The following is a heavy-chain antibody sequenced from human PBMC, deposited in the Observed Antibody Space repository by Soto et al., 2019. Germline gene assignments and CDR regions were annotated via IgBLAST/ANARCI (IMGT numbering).Heavy chain of an antibody. CDR1: GFTFNNST. J-gene: IGHJ4*02. V-gene: IGHV3-21*01. CDR3: ARVPAASDRTAFYYVSKFFYFDY. CDR2: ITSGGYLI. D-gene: IGHD3-22*01. Sequence: GGSLRLSCAASGFTFNNSTVRWFRQAPGKGLEWVACITSGGYLIYYADSVKGRFTISRDDAKKSVYLHMNSLRAEDSAVYYCARVPAASDRTAFYYVSKFFYFDYWGRGTQVTVSS.